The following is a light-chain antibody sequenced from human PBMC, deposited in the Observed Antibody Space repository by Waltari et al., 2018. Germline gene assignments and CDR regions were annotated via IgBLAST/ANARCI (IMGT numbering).Light chain of an antibody. CDR2: EAS. CDR1: ESLLRSDGKTY. V-gene: IGKV2D-29*01. Sequence: VVTQAPLSMSVPPAQPASISCKSSESLLRSDGKTYLYWYLHKPVQPPRLLIYEASKRFSGVPDRFSGSGSGTDFTLRISRVEAEDVGVYYCMQTLRLPSFSFGGGTKVEIK. J-gene: IGKJ4*01. CDR3: MQTLRLPSFS.